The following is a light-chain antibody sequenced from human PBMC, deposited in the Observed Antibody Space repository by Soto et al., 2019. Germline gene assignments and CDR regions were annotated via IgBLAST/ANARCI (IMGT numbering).Light chain of an antibody. CDR1: QSVSSSY. V-gene: IGKV3-20*01. J-gene: IGKJ2*01. Sequence: EIVLTQSPGTLSLSPGERATLSCRASQSVSSSYLAWYQQKPGQAPRLLIYGASSRATGIPDRFSGSGSGTEFTLTIRRLEPEDFAVYYCQQYGSSPPHTFGQGTKLEIK. CDR2: GAS. CDR3: QQYGSSPPHT.